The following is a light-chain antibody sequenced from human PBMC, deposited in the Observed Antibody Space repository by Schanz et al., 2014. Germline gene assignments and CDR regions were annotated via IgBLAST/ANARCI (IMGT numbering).Light chain of an antibody. Sequence: QSALTQPASVSGSPGQSITISCTGTSSDVGGYNYVSWYQQHPGKAPKLMIYDVSNRPSGVSNRFSGSKSGNTASVTISGLQAEDEADYYCSSYTSSSTDVVFGGGTKVTVL. CDR2: DVS. CDR3: SSYTSSSTDVV. V-gene: IGLV2-14*01. J-gene: IGLJ2*01. CDR1: SSDVGGYNY.